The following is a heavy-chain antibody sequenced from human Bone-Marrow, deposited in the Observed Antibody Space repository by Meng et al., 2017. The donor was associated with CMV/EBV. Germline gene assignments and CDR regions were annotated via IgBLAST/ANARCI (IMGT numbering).Heavy chain of an antibody. J-gene: IGHJ4*02. D-gene: IGHD3-3*01. Sequence: CAGSGLTFSSYSMSWVGQAPEKGQGWVSSNSRSSSYICYADSVKGRFTISRDNAKNSLYLQMNSLRAEDTAVYYCASYDFGGYYFDYWGQGTLVTVSS. CDR3: ASYDFGGYYFDY. CDR2: NSRSSSYI. CDR1: GLTFSSYS. V-gene: IGHV3-21*01.